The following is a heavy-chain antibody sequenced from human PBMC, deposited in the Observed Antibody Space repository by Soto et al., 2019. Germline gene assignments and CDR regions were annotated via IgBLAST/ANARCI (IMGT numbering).Heavy chain of an antibody. V-gene: IGHV4-59*01. CDR2: IYYSGST. Sequence: QVQLQESGPGLVKPSETLSLTCTVSGGSISSYYWSWIRQPPGKGLEWIGYIYYSGSTNYNPSLKSRVTISVDTSKNKFSLKLSSVTAADTAVYYCARVLWFGEGYYYYGMDVWGQGTTVTVSS. CDR1: GGSISSYY. CDR3: ARVLWFGEGYYYYGMDV. J-gene: IGHJ6*02. D-gene: IGHD3-10*01.